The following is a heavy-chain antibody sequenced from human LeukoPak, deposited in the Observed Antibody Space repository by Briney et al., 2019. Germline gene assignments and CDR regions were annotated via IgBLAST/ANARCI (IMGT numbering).Heavy chain of an antibody. V-gene: IGHV1-46*01. Sequence: GASVKVSCKASGGTFSSYYMHWVRQAPGQGLEWMGIINPSGGSTSYAQKFQGRVTMTRDMSTGTVYMELSSLRSEDTAVYYCARGSGYSYGDMDVWGKGTTVTVSS. CDR1: GGTFSSYY. CDR3: ARGSGYSYGDMDV. J-gene: IGHJ6*03. CDR2: INPSGGST. D-gene: IGHD5-18*01.